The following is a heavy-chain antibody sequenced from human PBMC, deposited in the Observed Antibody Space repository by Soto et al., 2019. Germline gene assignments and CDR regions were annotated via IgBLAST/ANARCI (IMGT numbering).Heavy chain of an antibody. CDR1: GFTFSDYY. CDR3: ARDQKSNIVVVPADAFDI. Sequence: QVQLVESGGGLVKPGGSLRLSCAASGFTFSDYYMSWIRQAPGKGLEWVSYSSSSGSTIYYADSVKGRFHISRYNATNSLYLQMNSLRAEETDVYYCARDQKSNIVVVPADAFDIWGQGTMVTVSS. J-gene: IGHJ3*02. D-gene: IGHD2-2*01. CDR2: SSSSGSTI. V-gene: IGHV3-11*01.